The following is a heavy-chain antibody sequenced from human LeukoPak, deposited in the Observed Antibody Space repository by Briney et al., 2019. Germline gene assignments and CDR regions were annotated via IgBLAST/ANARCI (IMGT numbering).Heavy chain of an antibody. D-gene: IGHD5-24*01. V-gene: IGHV3-74*01. CDR3: ARGRVTEMAY. CDR1: GFTFSNYM. J-gene: IGHJ4*02. CDR2: IFTDGSTT. Sequence: GGSLRLSCAASGFTFSNYMMHWVRQPPGKGLVWVSRIFTDGSTTDYADSVKGRFTVSRDNAKNTVYLQMNSLRAEDTAVYFCARGRVTEMAYWGQGALVTVSS.